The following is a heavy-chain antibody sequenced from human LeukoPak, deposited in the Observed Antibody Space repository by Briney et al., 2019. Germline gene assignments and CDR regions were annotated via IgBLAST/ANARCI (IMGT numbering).Heavy chain of an antibody. J-gene: IGHJ4*02. CDR3: ARRGYYDSSGYYANFDY. CDR2: ISAYNGNT. V-gene: IGHV1-18*01. Sequence: ASVKVSCKASGYTFTSYGISWVRQAPGQGLEWMGWISAYNGNTNYAQKLRGRVTMTTDTSTSTAYMELRSLRSDDTAVYYCARRGYYDSSGYYANFDYWGQGTLVTVSS. CDR1: GYTFTSYG. D-gene: IGHD3-22*01.